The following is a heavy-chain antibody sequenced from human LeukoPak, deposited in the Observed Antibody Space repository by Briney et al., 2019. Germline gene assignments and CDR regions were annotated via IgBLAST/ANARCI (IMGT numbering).Heavy chain of an antibody. Sequence: SETLSLTCAVYGGSFSGYYWSWIRQPPGKGLEWIGEISHSGSTNYNPPLKSRVTISVDTSKNQFSLKLSSVTAADTAVYYCASFWSGYSTFDYWGQGTLVTVS. CDR1: GGSFSGYY. V-gene: IGHV4-34*01. D-gene: IGHD3-3*01. J-gene: IGHJ4*02. CDR3: ASFWSGYSTFDY. CDR2: ISHSGST.